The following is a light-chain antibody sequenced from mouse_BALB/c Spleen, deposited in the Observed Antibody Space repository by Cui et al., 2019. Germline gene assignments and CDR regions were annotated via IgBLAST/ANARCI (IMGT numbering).Light chain of an antibody. V-gene: IGKV6-13*01. Sequence: IVITQSQKFMSTSVGDRVSITCKASQNVGTAVGWYQQKPGQSPKLLIYSASNRYTGVPDRFTGSGSGTDFTLTISNMQSEDLADYFCQQYSSYPRTFGGGTKLEIK. J-gene: IGKJ1*01. CDR3: QQYSSYPRT. CDR1: QNVGTA. CDR2: SAS.